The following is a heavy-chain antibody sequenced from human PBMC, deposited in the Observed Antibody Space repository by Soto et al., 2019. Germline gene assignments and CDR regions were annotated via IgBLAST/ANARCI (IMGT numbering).Heavy chain of an antibody. D-gene: IGHD6-6*01. J-gene: IGHJ4*02. Sequence: GASVKVSCKASGYTFTSYGISWVRQAPGQGLEWMGWISAYNGNTNYAQKLQGRVTMTTDTSTSTAYMELRSLRSDDTAVYYCARDRDKYSSSSKNDYWGQGTLVTVSS. CDR3: ARDRDKYSSSSKNDY. CDR1: GYTFTSYG. CDR2: ISAYNGNT. V-gene: IGHV1-18*01.